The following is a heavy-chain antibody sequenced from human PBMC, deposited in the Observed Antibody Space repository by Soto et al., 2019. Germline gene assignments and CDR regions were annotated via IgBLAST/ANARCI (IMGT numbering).Heavy chain of an antibody. CDR3: AKDQGKVTTVTPSDY. Sequence: PGGSLRLSCAASGFTFSSYAMSWVRQAPGKGLEWVSAISGSGGSTYYADSVKGRFTISRDISKNTLYLQMNSLRAEDSAVYYCAKDQGKVTTVTPSDYWGQGTLVTVSS. CDR1: GFTFSSYA. J-gene: IGHJ4*02. V-gene: IGHV3-23*01. CDR2: ISGSGGST. D-gene: IGHD4-17*01.